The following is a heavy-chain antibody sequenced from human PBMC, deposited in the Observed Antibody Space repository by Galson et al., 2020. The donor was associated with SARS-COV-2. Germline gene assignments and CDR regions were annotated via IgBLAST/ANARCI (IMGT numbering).Heavy chain of an antibody. CDR2: INTNTGNP. J-gene: IGHJ4*02. V-gene: IGHV7-4-1*02. D-gene: IGHD3-22*01. CDR1: GYTFTSYA. Sequence: ASVKVSCKASGYTFTSYAMNWVRQAPGQGLEWMGWINTNTGNPTSAQGFTGRFVFSLDTSVSTAYLQISSLKAEDTAVYYCARGLFPRYYDSSGTTFDYWGQGTLVTVSS. CDR3: ARGLFPRYYDSSGTTFDY.